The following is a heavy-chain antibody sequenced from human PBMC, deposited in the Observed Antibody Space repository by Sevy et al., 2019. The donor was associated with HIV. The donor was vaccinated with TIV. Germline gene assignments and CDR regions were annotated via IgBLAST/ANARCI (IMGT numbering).Heavy chain of an antibody. D-gene: IGHD5-12*01. Sequence: GGSLRLSCAASGFTFSTYDMNWVRQAPGKGVEWISYISSSSSNIYYADSVKGRFTISIDNAKNSLFVQMHSLRAEDTAVYYCAREGGYTDQGMDVWGQGTTVTVSS. CDR1: GFTFSTYD. V-gene: IGHV3-48*01. J-gene: IGHJ6*02. CDR3: AREGGYTDQGMDV. CDR2: ISSSSSNI.